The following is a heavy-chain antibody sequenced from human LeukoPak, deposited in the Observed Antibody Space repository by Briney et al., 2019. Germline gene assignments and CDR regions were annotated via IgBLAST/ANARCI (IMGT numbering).Heavy chain of an antibody. D-gene: IGHD3-3*01. V-gene: IGHV4-61*01. CDR2: IYYSGST. CDR3: ARVQGGDFWSGYYPLNYYYGMDV. J-gene: IGHJ6*02. CDR1: GGSVSSGSYY. Sequence: PSETLSLTCTVSGGSVSSGSYYWSWIRQPPGKGLEWIGYIYYSGSTNYNPSLKSRVTISVDTSKNQFSLKLSSVTAADTAVYYCARVQGGDFWSGYYPLNYYYGMDVWGQGTTVTVSS.